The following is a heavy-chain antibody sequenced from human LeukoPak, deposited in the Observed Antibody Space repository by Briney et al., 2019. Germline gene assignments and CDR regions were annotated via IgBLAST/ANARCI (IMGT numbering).Heavy chain of an antibody. J-gene: IGHJ4*02. V-gene: IGHV4-61*02. CDR1: GGSISSGSYY. CDR3: ARGTSDGSGSHAFDY. Sequence: ASETLSLTCTVSGGSISSGSYYWSWIRQPAGKGLEWIGRIYTSGSTNYNPSLKSRVTISADTSQNQFSLKLSSVTAADTAVYYCARGTSDGSGSHAFDYWGQGTLVTVSS. CDR2: IYTSGST. D-gene: IGHD3-10*01.